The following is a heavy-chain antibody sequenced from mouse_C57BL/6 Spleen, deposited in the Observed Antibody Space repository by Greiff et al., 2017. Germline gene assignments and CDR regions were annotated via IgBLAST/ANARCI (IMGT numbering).Heavy chain of an antibody. V-gene: IGHV1-82*01. CDR3: ARSSYYDYDAWYFDV. Sequence: VQLVESGPELVKPGASVKISCKASGYAFSSSWMNWVKQRPGKGLEWIGRIYPGDGDTNYNGKFKGKATLTADKSSSTAYMQLSSLTSEDSAVYFCARSSYYDYDAWYFDVWGTGTTVTVSS. D-gene: IGHD2-4*01. CDR2: IYPGDGDT. CDR1: GYAFSSSW. J-gene: IGHJ1*03.